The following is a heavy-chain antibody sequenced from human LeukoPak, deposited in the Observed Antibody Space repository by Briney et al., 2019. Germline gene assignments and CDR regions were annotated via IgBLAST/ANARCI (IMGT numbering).Heavy chain of an antibody. Sequence: QPGGSLRLSCAASGFTFSSYDLHWVRQATGRGLEWVSAMGTAGETYYAGSVKGRFTISREDAKNSFYLQMNSLRAGDTAVYYCAALGGSIYWGQATVVTVSS. CDR2: MGTAGET. CDR3: AALGGSIY. J-gene: IGHJ4*02. CDR1: GFTFSSYD. D-gene: IGHD1-26*01. V-gene: IGHV3-13*01.